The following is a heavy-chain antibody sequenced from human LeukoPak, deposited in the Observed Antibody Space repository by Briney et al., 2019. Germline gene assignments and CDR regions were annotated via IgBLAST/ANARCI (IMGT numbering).Heavy chain of an antibody. D-gene: IGHD3-22*01. V-gene: IGHV5-51*01. CDR2: IYPGDSDT. J-gene: IGHJ4*02. CDR1: GYSFTIYW. Sequence: GESLKISCKGSGYSFTIYWIGWVRQMPGKGLEWMGIIYPGDSDTRYSPSFQGQVTISADKSISTAYLQWSSLKASDTAMYYCARRHSSSGYYPDYWGQGTLVTVSS. CDR3: ARRHSSSGYYPDY.